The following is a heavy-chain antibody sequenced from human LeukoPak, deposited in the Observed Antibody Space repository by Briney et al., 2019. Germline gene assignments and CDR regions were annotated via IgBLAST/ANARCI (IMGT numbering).Heavy chain of an antibody. CDR1: GFSFSDYD. Sequence: PGGSLRLSCEASGFSFSDYDMHWVRQAPGKGLGWVAIIWYDGSYKYYADSVKGRFTVSRDNSKNTLYLQMNSLRAEDTAMYYCAKPTRGSGGSFLIDYWGQGTLVTVSS. CDR3: AKPTRGSGGSFLIDY. D-gene: IGHD2-15*01. V-gene: IGHV3-33*03. CDR2: IWYDGSYK. J-gene: IGHJ4*02.